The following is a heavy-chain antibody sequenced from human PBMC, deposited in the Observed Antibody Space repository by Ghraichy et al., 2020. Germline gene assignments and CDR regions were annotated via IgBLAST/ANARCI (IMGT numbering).Heavy chain of an antibody. CDR1: GFTFSTYT. CDR2: MSYDGTIK. CDR3: VRNGSRDDYNYGIFDS. J-gene: IGHJ4*02. Sequence: GGSLRLSCAGSGFTFSTYTIHWVRQAPGKGLEWVAVMSYDGTIKYYADSVKGRFTISRDNSKNTLYLQMDSLRVEDTAVYYCVRNGSRDDYNYGIFDSWGQGTLVTVAS. D-gene: IGHD5-24*01. V-gene: IGHV3-30-3*01.